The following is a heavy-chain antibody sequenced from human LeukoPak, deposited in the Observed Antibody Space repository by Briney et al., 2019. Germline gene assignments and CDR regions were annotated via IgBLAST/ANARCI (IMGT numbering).Heavy chain of an antibody. V-gene: IGHV1-69*13. CDR1: GGTFSSYA. J-gene: IGHJ6*02. CDR2: IIPIFGTA. D-gene: IGHD3-22*01. Sequence: GASVKVSCTASGGTFSSYAISWVRQAPGQGLEWMGGIIPIFGTANYAQKFQGRVTITADESTSTAYMELSSLRSEDTAVYYCEVVIGNYGMDVWGQGTTVTVSS. CDR3: EVVIGNYGMDV.